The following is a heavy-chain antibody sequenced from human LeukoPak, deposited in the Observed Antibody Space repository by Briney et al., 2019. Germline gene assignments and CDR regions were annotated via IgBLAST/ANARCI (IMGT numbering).Heavy chain of an antibody. V-gene: IGHV4-34*01. J-gene: IGHJ4*02. CDR1: GGSISSDY. Sequence: SETLSVTCTVSGGSISSDYCCCMRQPPGKGLEWIGEINHSGSTNYNPSLKSRVTISVDTSKNQFSLKLSSVTAADTAVYYCAALLPSPGAAVAGTTEGVDYWGQGTLVTVSS. CDR3: AALLPSPGAAVAGTTEGVDY. D-gene: IGHD6-19*01. CDR2: INHSGST.